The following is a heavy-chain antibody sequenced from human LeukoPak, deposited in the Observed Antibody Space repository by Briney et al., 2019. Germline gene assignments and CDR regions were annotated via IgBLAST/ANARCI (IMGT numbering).Heavy chain of an antibody. V-gene: IGHV3-21*01. CDR1: GFTFSSHS. CDR2: ISSSSNYI. J-gene: IGHJ4*02. Sequence: GGSLRLSCAASGFTFSSHSMTWVRQAPGKGLEWVSSISSSSNYIYYADSVKSRFSITRNNAKNSLYLQANNLRAEDKAVYYCARGRPLLYSSGWSSDYCGQGALVTVSS. D-gene: IGHD6-19*01. CDR3: ARGRPLLYSSGWSSDY.